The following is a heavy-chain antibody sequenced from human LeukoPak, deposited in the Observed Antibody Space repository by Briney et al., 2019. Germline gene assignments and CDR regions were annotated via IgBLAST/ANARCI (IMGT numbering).Heavy chain of an antibody. CDR2: IYHSGST. V-gene: IGHV4-38-2*01. CDR1: GYSISSGYY. CDR3: ARKGYDYVWGPGDGYYYYMDV. Sequence: SETLSLTCAVSGYSISSGYYWGWTRQPPGKGLEWIGSIYHSGSTYYNPSLKSRVTISVDTSKNQFSLKLSSVTAADTAVYYCARKGYDYVWGPGDGYYYYMDVWGKGTTVTVSS. J-gene: IGHJ6*03. D-gene: IGHD3-16*01.